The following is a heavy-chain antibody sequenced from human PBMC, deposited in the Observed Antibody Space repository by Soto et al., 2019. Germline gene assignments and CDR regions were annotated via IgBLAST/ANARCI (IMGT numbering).Heavy chain of an antibody. D-gene: IGHD3-16*01. CDR3: ARDYDYIWGSYLKGDWFDP. V-gene: IGHV1-18*01. CDR2: ISAYNGNT. Sequence: ASVKVSCKASGYTFTSYVISWVRQAPGQGLEWMGWISAYNGNTNYAQKLQGRVTMTTDTSTSTAYMELRSLRSDDTAVYYCARDYDYIWGSYLKGDWFDPWGKGTLVSVSS. J-gene: IGHJ5*02. CDR1: GYTFTSYV.